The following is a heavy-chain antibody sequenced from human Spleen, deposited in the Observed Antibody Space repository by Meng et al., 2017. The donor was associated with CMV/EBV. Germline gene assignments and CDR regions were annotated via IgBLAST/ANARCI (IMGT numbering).Heavy chain of an antibody. J-gene: IGHJ6*02. D-gene: IGHD3-3*01. CDR2: ISGSGGST. Sequence: GESLKISCAASGFTFSSYAMSWVRQAPGKGLEWVSAISGSGGSTYYADSVKGRFTISRDNSKNTLYLQVNSLRAEDTAVYYCAKAYDFWSGPLGYYYGMDVWGQGTTVTVSS. CDR3: AKAYDFWSGPLGYYYGMDV. CDR1: GFTFSSYA. V-gene: IGHV3-23*01.